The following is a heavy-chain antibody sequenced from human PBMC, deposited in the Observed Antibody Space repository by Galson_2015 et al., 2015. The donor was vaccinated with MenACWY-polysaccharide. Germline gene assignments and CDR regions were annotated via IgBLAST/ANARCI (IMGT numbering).Heavy chain of an antibody. CDR1: GFTFSRYW. Sequence: SLRLSCAASGFTFSRYWMKWVRQAPGKGPVWVSHINSEGSGISYADSVKGRFTISRDNAKNTPYLQMNSLRAEDTAVYYCAPYCSSTSCYTSAPGYWGQGTLVTVSS. J-gene: IGHJ4*02. CDR3: APYCSSTSCYTSAPGY. CDR2: INSEGSGI. V-gene: IGHV3-74*01. D-gene: IGHD2-2*02.